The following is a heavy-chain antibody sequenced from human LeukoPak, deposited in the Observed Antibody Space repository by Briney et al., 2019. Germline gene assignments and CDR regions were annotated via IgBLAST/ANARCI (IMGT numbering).Heavy chain of an antibody. D-gene: IGHD3-22*01. CDR1: GYTFTSYA. CDR3: ASPLYYDSSGSYYFDY. J-gene: IGHJ4*02. CDR2: IIPILGIA. Sequence: GASVKVSCKASGYTFTSYAISWVRQAPGQGLEWMGRIIPILGIANYAQKFQGRVTITADKSTSTAYMELSSLRSEDTAVYYCASPLYYDSSGSYYFDYWGQGTLVTVSS. V-gene: IGHV1-69*04.